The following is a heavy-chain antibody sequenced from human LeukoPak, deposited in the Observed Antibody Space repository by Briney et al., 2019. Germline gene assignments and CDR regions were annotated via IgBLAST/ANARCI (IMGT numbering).Heavy chain of an antibody. D-gene: IGHD3-22*01. J-gene: IGHJ3*02. CDR2: IRGSGGNT. CDR1: GFTFSSYA. V-gene: IGHV3-23*01. CDR3: AKGLRFSYYDSSGYYGAIGRYAFDI. Sequence: GGSMRLSCAASGFTFSSYAMSWVRQAPGRGLGWVSAIRGSGGNTYYTDFGKGRFNISRDNSKNTLYLQMNSLRAEDTAVYYCAKGLRFSYYDSSGYYGAIGRYAFDIWGQGTMVTVSS.